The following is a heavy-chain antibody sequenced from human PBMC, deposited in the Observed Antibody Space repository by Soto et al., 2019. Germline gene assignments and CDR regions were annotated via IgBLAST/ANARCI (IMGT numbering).Heavy chain of an antibody. J-gene: IGHJ3*02. CDR3: ARWSAIVGGAEALDI. Sequence: QVQLVQSGAEVKKPGASVRVSCKTSGYTFINYGITWVRQAPGQGLEWMGRLSAYNGDTSSSEKVQDRFTMTTDTSTNTVYMDLRSLRSDDTAVYYCARWSAIVGGAEALDIWGQGTMVIVSS. V-gene: IGHV1-18*01. CDR1: GYTFINYG. D-gene: IGHD1-26*01. CDR2: LSAYNGDT.